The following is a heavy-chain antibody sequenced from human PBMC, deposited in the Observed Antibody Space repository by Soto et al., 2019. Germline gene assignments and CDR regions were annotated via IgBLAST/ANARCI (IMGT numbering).Heavy chain of an antibody. Sequence: GGSLRLSCAASGFTFSSYAMSWVRQAPGKGLEWVSAISGSGGSTYYADSVKGRFTISRDNSKNTLYLQMNSLRAEDTAVYYCAKESGDGYIDQGSLDYWGQGTLVTVSS. CDR1: GFTFSSYA. V-gene: IGHV3-23*01. J-gene: IGHJ4*02. D-gene: IGHD2-21*01. CDR2: ISGSGGST. CDR3: AKESGDGYIDQGSLDY.